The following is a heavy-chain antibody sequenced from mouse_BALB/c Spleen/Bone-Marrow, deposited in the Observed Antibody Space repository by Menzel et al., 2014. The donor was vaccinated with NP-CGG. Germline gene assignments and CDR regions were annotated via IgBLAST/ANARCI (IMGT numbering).Heavy chain of an antibody. CDR2: ISYSGST. D-gene: IGHD1-1*01. J-gene: IGHJ1*01. Sequence: DVKLQESGPGLVKPSQSLSLTCTVTGYSITSDYAWNWIRQFPGNKLEWMGYISYSGSTSFNPSLKSRISITRDTSKNQFFLQLNSVTTEDTATYYCARDYYGSSSYWYFDVWGAGTMVTVSS. CDR3: ARDYYGSSSYWYFDV. V-gene: IGHV3-2*02. CDR1: GYSITSDYA.